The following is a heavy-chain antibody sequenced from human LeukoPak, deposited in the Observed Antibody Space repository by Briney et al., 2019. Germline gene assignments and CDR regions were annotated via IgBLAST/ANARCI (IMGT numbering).Heavy chain of an antibody. CDR2: IYYSGSP. D-gene: IGHD6-13*01. J-gene: IGHJ4*02. Sequence: SETLSLTCVVSGGSISSGDYYWGWIRQPPGKGLEWIGYIYYSGSPYYNPSLKSRVIMSVDTSKNKFSLKLTSVTAADTAVYYCAGSISGTRYFDYWGQGTLVTVSS. CDR3: AGSISGTRYFDY. V-gene: IGHV4-30-4*01. CDR1: GGSISSGDYY.